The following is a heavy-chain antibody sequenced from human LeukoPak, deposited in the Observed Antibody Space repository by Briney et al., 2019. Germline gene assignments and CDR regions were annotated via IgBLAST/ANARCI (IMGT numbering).Heavy chain of an antibody. J-gene: IGHJ4*02. Sequence: GGSLRLPCAPSGFTFSSYWMSWVRQAPGKGLEWVANIKQDGSEKYYVDSVKGRFTISRDNAKNSLYLQMNSLRAEDTAVYYCARDGDLSSGWYTFDYWGQGTLVTVSS. CDR3: ARDGDLSSGWYTFDY. CDR2: IKQDGSEK. V-gene: IGHV3-7*01. CDR1: GFTFSSYW. D-gene: IGHD6-19*01.